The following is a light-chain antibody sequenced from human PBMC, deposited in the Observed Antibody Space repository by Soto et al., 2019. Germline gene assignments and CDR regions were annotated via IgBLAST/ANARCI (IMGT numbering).Light chain of an antibody. CDR1: SSDVGGYNY. J-gene: IGLJ3*02. CDR3: SSYTSISTWV. V-gene: IGLV2-14*01. Sequence: QSALTQPASVSGSPGQSITISCTGTSSDVGGYNYVSWYQQHPDKAPKLMIYEVSNRPSGVSNRFSGSKSGNTASLTISGLQAEDEADYYCSSYTSISTWVFGGGTKLTVL. CDR2: EVS.